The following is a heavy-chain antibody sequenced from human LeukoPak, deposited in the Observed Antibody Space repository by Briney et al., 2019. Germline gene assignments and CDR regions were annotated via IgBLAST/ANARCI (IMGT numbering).Heavy chain of an antibody. J-gene: IGHJ3*02. CDR1: GFTFSSYN. D-gene: IGHD1-1*01. Sequence: PGGSLRLSCAASGFTFSSYNMNWVRQAPGKGLEWVSSISITSTYIYYADSVKGRFTISRDNAKNSLYLQMNSLRAEDTAVYYCARDLDREAFDIWGQGTMVTVSS. CDR2: ISITSTYI. V-gene: IGHV3-21*01. CDR3: ARDLDREAFDI.